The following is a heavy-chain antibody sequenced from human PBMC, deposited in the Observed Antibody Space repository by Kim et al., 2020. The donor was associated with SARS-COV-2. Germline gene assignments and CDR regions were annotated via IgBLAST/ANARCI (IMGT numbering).Heavy chain of an antibody. CDR2: INAGNGNT. D-gene: IGHD1-26*01. CDR1: GYTFTTYA. J-gene: IGHJ4*02. V-gene: IGHV1-3*01. CDR3: ARGRIVGAVFDY. Sequence: ASVKVSCKASGYTFTTYAMHWVRQAPGQRLEWMGWINAGNGNTKYSQKFQGRVTITRDTSASTVYMELSSLRSEDTAVYYCARGRIVGAVFDYWGQGTLVSVSS.